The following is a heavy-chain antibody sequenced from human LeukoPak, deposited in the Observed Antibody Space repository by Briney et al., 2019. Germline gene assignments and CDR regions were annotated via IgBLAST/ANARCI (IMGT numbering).Heavy chain of an antibody. Sequence: PSETLSLTCAVSGGSISSGGYSWSWIRQPPGKGLEWIGYIYHSGSTYYNPSLKSRVTLSVDRSKNQFSLKLSSVTAADTAVYYCARGYGNYYFDYWGQGTLVTVSS. D-gene: IGHD1-7*01. J-gene: IGHJ4*02. CDR1: GGSISSGGYS. CDR2: IYHSGST. V-gene: IGHV4-30-2*01. CDR3: ARGYGNYYFDY.